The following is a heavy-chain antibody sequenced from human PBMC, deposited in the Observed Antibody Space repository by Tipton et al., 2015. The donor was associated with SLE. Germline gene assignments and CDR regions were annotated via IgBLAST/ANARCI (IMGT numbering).Heavy chain of an antibody. CDR3: ARDHYGSLDY. J-gene: IGHJ4*02. Sequence: TLSLTCTVSGGSITTGSYYWSWIRQPAGKGLEWIGRLYTTGSTYYNPSLKSRVSMSVDTSKNQFSLRLSSVTAADTAVYYCARDHYGSLDYWGQGMLVTVSS. D-gene: IGHD3-16*01. CDR1: GGSITTGSYY. V-gene: IGHV4-61*02. CDR2: LYTTGST.